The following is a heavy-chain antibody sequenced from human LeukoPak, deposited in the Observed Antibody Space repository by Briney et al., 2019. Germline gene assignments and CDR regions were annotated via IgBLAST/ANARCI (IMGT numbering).Heavy chain of an antibody. D-gene: IGHD5-24*01. CDR2: IGIDSGNT. CDR3: ARDYKYAFDN. V-gene: IGHV3-48*01. J-gene: IGHJ4*02. Sequence: GGSLRLSCAASGFTFSNYWMTWVRQAPGKGLEWISYIGIDSGNTNYADSVKGRFTISGDKAKNSLYLQMNSLRVEDTAVYYCARDYKYAFDNWGQGTLVTVSS. CDR1: GFTFSNYW.